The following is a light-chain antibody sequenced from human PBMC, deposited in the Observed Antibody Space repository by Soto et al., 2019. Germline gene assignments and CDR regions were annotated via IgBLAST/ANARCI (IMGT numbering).Light chain of an antibody. CDR1: QSITTN. CDR3: QQYNIWPRA. Sequence: EIVMTQSPATPSVSPGERATLSCRASQSITTNLAWYQQKPGQAPRLLIYGASTRATGLPARFSGSGSGTEFTLTISSLQSEDFAVYYCQQYNIWPRAFGPGTKVDI. J-gene: IGKJ3*01. CDR2: GAS. V-gene: IGKV3-15*01.